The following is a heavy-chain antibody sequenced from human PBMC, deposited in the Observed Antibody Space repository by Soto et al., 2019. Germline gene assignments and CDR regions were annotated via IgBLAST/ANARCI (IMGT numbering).Heavy chain of an antibody. J-gene: IGHJ6*02. CDR3: ARVSVPGIYCEDV. V-gene: IGHV1-69*06. Sequence: QVQLVQSGAEVKKPGSSVKVSCKASRDTFGNYAISWVRQAPGQGLEWMGGIMPVFGTVNYAQNFQRRGTITADNFTNTAYMELSSLRSEDTAVYYCARVSVPGIYCEDVWGQGTTVTVAS. D-gene: IGHD2-21*01. CDR1: RDTFGNYA. CDR2: IMPVFGTV.